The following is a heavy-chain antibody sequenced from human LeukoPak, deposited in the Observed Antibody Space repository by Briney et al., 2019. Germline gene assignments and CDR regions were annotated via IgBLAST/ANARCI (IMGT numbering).Heavy chain of an antibody. CDR3: AEVRGGELLAAFDI. Sequence: PGGSLRLSCAASGFTFDDYAMHWVRQAPGKGLEWVSGISWNSGNIGYADSVKGRFTISRDNAKNSLYLQMNSLRAEDTALFYCAEVRGGELLAAFDIWGQGTMVTVSS. CDR2: ISWNSGNI. J-gene: IGHJ3*02. D-gene: IGHD1-26*01. CDR1: GFTFDDYA. V-gene: IGHV3-9*01.